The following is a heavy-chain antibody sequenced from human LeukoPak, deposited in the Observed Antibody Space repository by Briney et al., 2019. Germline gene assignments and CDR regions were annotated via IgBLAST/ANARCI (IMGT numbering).Heavy chain of an antibody. CDR3: ARYHRSTSTCYYFDY. V-gene: IGHV4-59*08. D-gene: IGHD2-2*01. J-gene: IGHJ4*02. Sequence: PSETLSLTCTVSGVSISGYYWSWIRQPPGKGLEWIGYIYYSGSSNYNPSLKSRVTISVDTSKNQFSLKLSSVTAADTAVYYCARYHRSTSTCYYFDYWGQGTLVTVSS. CDR2: IYYSGSS. CDR1: GVSISGYY.